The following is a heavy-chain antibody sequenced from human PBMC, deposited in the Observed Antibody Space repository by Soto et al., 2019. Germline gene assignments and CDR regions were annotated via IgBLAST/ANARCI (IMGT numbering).Heavy chain of an antibody. J-gene: IGHJ4*02. D-gene: IGHD6-19*01. CDR3: ARDFKAVAGTSLDY. Sequence: GGSLSLSCAASGFTFSSYWMHWVRQAPGKGLVWVSRINSDGSSTSYADSVKGRFTISRDNAKNTLYLQMNSLRAEDTAVYYCARDFKAVAGTSLDYWGQGTLVTVSS. CDR2: INSDGSST. V-gene: IGHV3-74*01. CDR1: GFTFSSYW.